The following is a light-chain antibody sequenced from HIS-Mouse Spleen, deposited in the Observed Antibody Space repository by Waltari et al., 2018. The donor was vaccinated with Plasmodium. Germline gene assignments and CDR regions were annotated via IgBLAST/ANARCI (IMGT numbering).Light chain of an antibody. CDR2: DVS. J-gene: IGLJ1*01. CDR3: SSYTSSSTLNYV. CDR1: ISDVAGNHS. Sequence: QSHLTQPASVSGSPGQSITTPCTATISDVAGNHSLSRYQQHPGKAPKLMNYDVSTRPSGVSNRFAGSKSGNTASLTISGLQAEDEADYYCSSYTSSSTLNYVFGTGTKVTVL. V-gene: IGLV2-14*03.